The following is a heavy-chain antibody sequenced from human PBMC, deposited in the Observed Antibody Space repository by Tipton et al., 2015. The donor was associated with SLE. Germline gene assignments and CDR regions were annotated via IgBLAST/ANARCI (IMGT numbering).Heavy chain of an antibody. CDR1: GDSVSSNTAV. J-gene: IGHJ6*03. Sequence: GLVKPSQTLSLTCAISGDSVSSNTAVWNWIRQSPSRGLEWLGRTYYRSKWYNDYAVSVKSRIIINPDTSKNQFSLQLNSVTPEDTAMHYCARDRPRHSGDMDVWGKGTAVTVSS. D-gene: IGHD1-26*01. CDR2: TYYRSKWYN. CDR3: ARDRPRHSGDMDV. V-gene: IGHV6-1*01.